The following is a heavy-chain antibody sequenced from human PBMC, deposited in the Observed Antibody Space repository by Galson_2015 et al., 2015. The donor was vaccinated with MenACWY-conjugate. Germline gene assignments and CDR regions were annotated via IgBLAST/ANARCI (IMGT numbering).Heavy chain of an antibody. CDR3: ARNKYGDYVFDY. CDR1: GFTFSSYS. D-gene: IGHD4-17*01. CDR2: ISSTTTI. Sequence: SLRLSCAASGFTFSSYSMNWVRQAPGKGLEWVSYISSTTTIYYADSVKGRFTISRDNAKNSLYLQMNSVTDEDMAVYYCARNKYGDYVFDYWGQGTLVTVSS. V-gene: IGHV3-48*02. J-gene: IGHJ4*02.